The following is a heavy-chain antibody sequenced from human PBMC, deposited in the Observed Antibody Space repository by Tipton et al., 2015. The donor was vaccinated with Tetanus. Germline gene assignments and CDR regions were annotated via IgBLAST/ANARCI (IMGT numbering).Heavy chain of an antibody. V-gene: IGHV4-39*01. J-gene: IGHJ5*02. CDR2: IYYNGNA. CDR3: ARSADNWFDP. Sequence: TLSLTCTVSGASIISSSYFWGWIRQPPGKGLEWIGNIYYNGNALENPSLKGRVTLSLDKTKNQLSLKLTSVTAADTAVYFCARSADNWFDPWGQGTLVTVSS. CDR1: GASIISSSYF.